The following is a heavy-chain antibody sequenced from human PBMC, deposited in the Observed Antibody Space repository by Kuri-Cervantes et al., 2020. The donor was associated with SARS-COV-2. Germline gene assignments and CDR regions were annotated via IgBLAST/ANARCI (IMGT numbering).Heavy chain of an antibody. V-gene: IGHV1-8*01. CDR1: GYTFTSYD. CDR2: MNPNSGNT. D-gene: IGHD1-1*01. CDR3: ARGGYRPIDAFDI. J-gene: IGHJ3*02. Sequence: ASVKVSCKASGYTFTSYDINWVRQATGQGLEWMGWMNPNSGNTGYAQKFQGRVTMTRNTSISTAYMELNSLTSEDTAVYYCARGGYRPIDAFDIWGQGTMVTVSS.